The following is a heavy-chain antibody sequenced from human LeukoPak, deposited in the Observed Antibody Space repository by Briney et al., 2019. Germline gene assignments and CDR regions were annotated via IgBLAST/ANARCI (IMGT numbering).Heavy chain of an antibody. CDR1: GYTFITYG. CDR2: ISTYNGYT. D-gene: IGHD3-22*01. J-gene: IGHJ4*02. CDR3: ARYSSGQIDY. Sequence: GASVNVSCKASGYTFITYGISWVRQAPGQGLEWVGWISTYNGYTNYPQKLQGRVTMTTDTSTSTAYMELRSLRSDDTAVYYCARYSSGQIDYWGQGTLVTVSS. V-gene: IGHV1-18*01.